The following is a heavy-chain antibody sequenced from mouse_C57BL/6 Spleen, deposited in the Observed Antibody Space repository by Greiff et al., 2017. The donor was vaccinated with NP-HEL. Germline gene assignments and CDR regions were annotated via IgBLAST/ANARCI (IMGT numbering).Heavy chain of an antibody. CDR2: IYPGSGST. CDR1: GYTFTSYW. CDR3: ARTLYYGYPWFAY. D-gene: IGHD2-2*01. V-gene: IGHV1-55*01. Sequence: QVQLQQPGAELVKPGASVKMSCKASGYTFTSYWITWVKQRPGQGLEWIGDIYPGSGSTNYNEKFKSKATLTVDTSSSTAYMQLSSLTSEDSSVYYCARTLYYGYPWFAYWGQGTLVTVSA. J-gene: IGHJ3*01.